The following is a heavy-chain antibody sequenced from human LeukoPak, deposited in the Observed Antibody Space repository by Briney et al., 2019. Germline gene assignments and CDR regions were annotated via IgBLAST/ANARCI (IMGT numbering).Heavy chain of an antibody. Sequence: ASVKVSCKASGYTFTGYYMHWVRQAPGQGLEGMGWINPNSGGTNYAQKFQGRVTMTRDTSISTAYMELSRLRSDDTAVYYCARATYDSSGYVYFQHWGQGTLVTVSS. J-gene: IGHJ1*01. D-gene: IGHD3-22*01. V-gene: IGHV1-2*02. CDR2: INPNSGGT. CDR3: ARATYDSSGYVYFQH. CDR1: GYTFTGYY.